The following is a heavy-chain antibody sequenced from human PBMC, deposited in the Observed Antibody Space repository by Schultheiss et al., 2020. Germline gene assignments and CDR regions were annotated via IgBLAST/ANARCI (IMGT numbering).Heavy chain of an antibody. Sequence: GESLKISCAASGFTFSSYSMNWVRQAPGKGLEWVSSISSSSSYIYYADSVKGRFTISRDNSKNTLYLQMNSLRAEDTAVYYCAKDQGSGAYYYYDMDVWGQGTTVTVSS. V-gene: IGHV3-21*01. CDR1: GFTFSSYS. D-gene: IGHD3-10*01. J-gene: IGHJ6*02. CDR3: AKDQGSGAYYYYDMDV. CDR2: ISSSSSYI.